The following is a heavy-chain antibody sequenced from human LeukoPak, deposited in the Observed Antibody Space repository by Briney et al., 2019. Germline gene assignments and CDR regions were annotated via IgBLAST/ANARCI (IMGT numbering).Heavy chain of an antibody. Sequence: GGSLRLSCAASGNYWMHWVRQAPGKGLVWVSHINSDGSWTSYADSVKGRFTISRDNSKNTLYLQMNSLRAEDTAVYYCASALNYYDSSGYYYDYWGQGTLVTVSS. J-gene: IGHJ4*02. CDR1: GNYW. CDR2: INSDGSWT. V-gene: IGHV3-74*01. D-gene: IGHD3-22*01. CDR3: ASALNYYDSSGYYYDY.